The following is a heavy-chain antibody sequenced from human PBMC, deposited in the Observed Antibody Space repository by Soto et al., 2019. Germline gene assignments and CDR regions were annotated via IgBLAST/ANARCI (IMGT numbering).Heavy chain of an antibody. CDR3: AKDRDCSSTSCYRGYYYYGMDV. Sequence: GGSLRLSCAASGFTFSSYGMHWVRQAPGKGLEWVAVISYDGSNKYYADSVKGRFTISRDNSKNTLYLQMNSLRAEDTAVYYCAKDRDCSSTSCYRGYYYYGMDVWGQGTTVTVSS. J-gene: IGHJ6*02. D-gene: IGHD2-2*02. V-gene: IGHV3-30*18. CDR1: GFTFSSYG. CDR2: ISYDGSNK.